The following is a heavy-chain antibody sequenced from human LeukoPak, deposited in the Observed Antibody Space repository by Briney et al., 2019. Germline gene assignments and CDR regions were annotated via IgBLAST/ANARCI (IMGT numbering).Heavy chain of an antibody. V-gene: IGHV3-23*01. J-gene: IGHJ4*02. CDR2: ISGSGGGT. CDR1: GFTFSSSA. Sequence: GGSLRLSCVASGFTFSSSAMSWVRQVPGKGLEWVSAISGSGGGTYYADSVKGRFTISRENAKNSLYLQMNSLRAGDTAVYYCARGLCSGGSCPFVDYWGQGTLVTVSS. CDR3: ARGLCSGGSCPFVDY. D-gene: IGHD2-15*01.